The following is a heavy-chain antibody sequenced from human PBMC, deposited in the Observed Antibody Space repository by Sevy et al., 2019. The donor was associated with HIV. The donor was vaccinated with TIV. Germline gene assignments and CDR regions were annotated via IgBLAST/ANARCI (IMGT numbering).Heavy chain of an antibody. V-gene: IGHV3-23*01. CDR2: ISGSDGST. CDR1: GFTFSSYA. CDR3: AKAYYDFWSGYQYYFDY. Sequence: GGSLRLSCAASGFTFSSYAMSWVRQAPGKGLEWVSGISGSDGSTYYADSVKGRFTISRANSKNTLYLQMNSLRAEDKAVYYCAKAYYDFWSGYQYYFDYWGQGTLVTVSS. D-gene: IGHD3-3*01. J-gene: IGHJ4*02.